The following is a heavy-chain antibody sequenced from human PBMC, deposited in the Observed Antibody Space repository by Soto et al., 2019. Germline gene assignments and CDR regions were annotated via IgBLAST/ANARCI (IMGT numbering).Heavy chain of an antibody. CDR3: AKEGNRVRGPDG. Sequence: GGSLRLSCAASGFTFSSYAMSWVRQAPGKGLEWVSAISGSGGSTYYADSVKGRFIISRDNSKNTLYVQMNSLRAEDTAVYYCAKEGNRVRGPDGWGQGTLVTVSS. CDR1: GFTFSSYA. D-gene: IGHD3-10*01. J-gene: IGHJ4*02. V-gene: IGHV3-23*01. CDR2: ISGSGGST.